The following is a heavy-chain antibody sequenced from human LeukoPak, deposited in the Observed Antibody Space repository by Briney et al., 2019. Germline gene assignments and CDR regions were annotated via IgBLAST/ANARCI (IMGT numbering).Heavy chain of an antibody. V-gene: IGHV3-33*01. D-gene: IGHD6-13*01. CDR3: ARAAIAAAGTYWFDP. J-gene: IGHJ5*02. Sequence: GRSLRLSCAASGFTFSSYGMHWVRQAPGKGLEWVAVIWYDGSNKYYADSVKGRFTISRDNSKNTLYLQMNSLRAEDTAVYYCARAAIAAAGTYWFDPWGQGTLATVSS. CDR2: IWYDGSNK. CDR1: GFTFSSYG.